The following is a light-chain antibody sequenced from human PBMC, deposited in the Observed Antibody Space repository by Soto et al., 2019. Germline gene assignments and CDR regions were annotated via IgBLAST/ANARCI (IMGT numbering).Light chain of an antibody. CDR1: QGVRSY. Sequence: IQLTQSPSSLSASVGDRVTITCRASQGVRSYLAWFQQRPGKAPKLLIFGASTLQNGVPARFSGGGFGTEFTLTITSLQPEDFATYYCHQVYTYPRTFGQRTKVDIK. CDR2: GAS. CDR3: HQVYTYPRT. V-gene: IGKV1-9*01. J-gene: IGKJ1*01.